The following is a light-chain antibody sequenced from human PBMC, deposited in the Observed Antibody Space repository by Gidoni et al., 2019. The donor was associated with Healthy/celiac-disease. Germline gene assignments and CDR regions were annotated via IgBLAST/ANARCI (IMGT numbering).Light chain of an antibody. V-gene: IGKV1-5*03. CDR2: KAS. CDR3: QQYNSSAT. Sequence: DIQMSQSSSTLSASVGDRVTITCRASQSISSWLAWYQQKPGKAPKLLIYKASSLESGVPSRFSGSGSGTEFTITSSSLQHDDFATYYCQQYNSSATFGQGTKLEIK. CDR1: QSISSW. J-gene: IGKJ2*01.